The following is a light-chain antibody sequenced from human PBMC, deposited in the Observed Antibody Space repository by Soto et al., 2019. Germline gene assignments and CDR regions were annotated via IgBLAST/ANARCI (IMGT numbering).Light chain of an antibody. J-gene: IGKJ1*01. CDR3: QQCGSSPWT. Sequence: EIVLTQSPGTLSLSPGERATLSCRASQSVSSYYLAWYQQQPRQAPRLLIYAASSRATGIPDRFSGGGSGTDFTLTISRLEPEDFAVYYCQQCGSSPWTFGQGTKGEIK. CDR1: QSVSSYY. V-gene: IGKV3-20*01. CDR2: AAS.